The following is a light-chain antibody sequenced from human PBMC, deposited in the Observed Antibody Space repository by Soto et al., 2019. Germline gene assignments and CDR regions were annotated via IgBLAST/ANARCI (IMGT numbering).Light chain of an antibody. CDR1: QSVTIS. Sequence: EIVMTQSPATLSVSPGXRATLSCRASQSVTISLAWYQQKPGQAPTLLIYGASSRATGTPVRFSGSGSGTEFTLTISSLQSEDFAVYYCQQHGSSPITFGQGTRLEIK. CDR3: QQHGSSPIT. CDR2: GAS. V-gene: IGKV3-15*01. J-gene: IGKJ5*01.